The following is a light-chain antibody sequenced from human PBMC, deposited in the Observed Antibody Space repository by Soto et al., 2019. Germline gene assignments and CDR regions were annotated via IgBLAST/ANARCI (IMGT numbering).Light chain of an antibody. J-gene: IGKJ1*01. CDR1: QSVSSN. V-gene: IGKV3D-15*01. Sequence: EIVLTQSPATLSVSPGERATLSCRASQSVSSNLAWYQQKRGQAPRLLIYGASTRATGIPDRFSGSGSETEFTLTISSLQSEDFAVYYCQQYNNWPPWTFGQGTKVEIK. CDR3: QQYNNWPPWT. CDR2: GAS.